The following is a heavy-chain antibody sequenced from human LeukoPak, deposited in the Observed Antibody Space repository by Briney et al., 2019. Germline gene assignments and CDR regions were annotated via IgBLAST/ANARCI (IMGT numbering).Heavy chain of an antibody. V-gene: IGHV1-2*02. J-gene: IGHJ4*02. CDR1: GYTFTDYY. Sequence: GTSVKVSCKASGYTFTDYYMHWVRQAPGQGLEWMGWINPNSGDTNYAQKFQGRVTMTRDTSINTAYMEMPRLRSDDAAVYYCARDGRGQGVNYDCWGQGTLVTVSS. D-gene: IGHD3-10*01. CDR3: ARDGRGQGVNYDC. CDR2: INPNSGDT.